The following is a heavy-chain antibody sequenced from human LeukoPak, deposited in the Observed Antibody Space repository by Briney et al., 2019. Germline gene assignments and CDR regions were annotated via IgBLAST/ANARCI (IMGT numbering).Heavy chain of an antibody. V-gene: IGHV4-4*07. J-gene: IGHJ4*02. CDR3: AREEYFQDSNGYSYYFHS. D-gene: IGHD3-22*01. CDR2: FYKSGST. CDR1: DGSIGSVY. Sequence: SETLSLPCTLSDGSIGSVYWSWTRRSAGKGLEWIGRFYKSGSTNYNPYFRSRVTMSVDTSKNQFSLNVTSVTAADTAVYYCAREEYFQDSNGYSYYFHSWGQGSLVTVSS.